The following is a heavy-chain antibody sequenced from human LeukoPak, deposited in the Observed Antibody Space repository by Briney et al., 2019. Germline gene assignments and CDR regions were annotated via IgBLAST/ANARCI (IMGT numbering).Heavy chain of an antibody. J-gene: IGHJ4*02. D-gene: IGHD6-6*01. CDR2: IYHSGST. V-gene: IGHV4-4*02. CDR3: ASYVAARHSEGVY. CDR1: GGSISSSNW. Sequence: SGTLSLTCAVSGGSISSSNWWSWVRQPPGKGLEWIGEIYHSGSTNYNPSPKSRVTISVDKSKNQFSLKLSSVTAADTAVYYCASYVAARHSEGVYWGQGTLVTVSS.